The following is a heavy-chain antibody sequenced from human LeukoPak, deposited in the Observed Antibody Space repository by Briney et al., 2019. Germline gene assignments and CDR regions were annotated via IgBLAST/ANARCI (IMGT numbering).Heavy chain of an antibody. CDR2: INHSGST. Sequence: SETLSLTCAVYGGSFSGYYWSWIRQPPGKGLEWIGEINHSGSTNYNPSLKSRVTISVDKSKNQFSLKLSSVTAADTAVYYCASLAGYSSSWYYFDYWGQGTLVTVSS. D-gene: IGHD6-13*01. J-gene: IGHJ4*02. CDR3: ASLAGYSSSWYYFDY. CDR1: GGSFSGYY. V-gene: IGHV4-34*01.